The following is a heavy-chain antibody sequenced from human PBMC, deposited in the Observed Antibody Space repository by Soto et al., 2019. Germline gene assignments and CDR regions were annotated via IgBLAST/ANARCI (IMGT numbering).Heavy chain of an antibody. CDR2: INHSGST. V-gene: IGHV4-34*01. J-gene: IGHJ6*02. Sequence: PSETLSLTCAAYGGSFSGYYWSWIRQPPGKGLEWSGEINHSGSTNYNPSLKSRVTISVDTSKNQFSLKLSSVTAADTAVYYCARGRTIFGVVIGAPYYYYGMDVWGPGTTVTVSS. D-gene: IGHD3-3*01. CDR3: ARGRTIFGVVIGAPYYYYGMDV. CDR1: GGSFSGYY.